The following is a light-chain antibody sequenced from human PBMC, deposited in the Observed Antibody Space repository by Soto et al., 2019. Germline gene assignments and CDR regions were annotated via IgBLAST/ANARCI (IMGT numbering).Light chain of an antibody. CDR3: MQALQTPLT. V-gene: IGKV2-28*01. CDR2: LGS. CDR1: HSLLHSNGNSY. J-gene: IGKJ5*01. Sequence: EIVMTQSPLSLSVTPGESASISCRSSHSLLHSNGNSYFDWYLQKPGQSPQLLIYLGSNRASGVPDRLSGSGSGTDFTLKISRVVAEDVGVYYCMQALQTPLTFGQGTRPEIK.